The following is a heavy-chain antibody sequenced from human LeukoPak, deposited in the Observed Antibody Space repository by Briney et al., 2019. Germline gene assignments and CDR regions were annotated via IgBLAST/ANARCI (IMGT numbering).Heavy chain of an antibody. V-gene: IGHV3-43*02. CDR2: ISGDGGST. J-gene: IGHJ4*02. Sequence: PGGSLRLSCAASGFTFDDYAMHWVRQAPGKGLEWVSLISGDGGSTYYADSVKGRFTISRDNSKNSLHLQMNSLRTEDTALYYCANAPAYDIKTFDYWGQGTLVTVSS. D-gene: IGHD3-9*01. CDR3: ANAPAYDIKTFDY. CDR1: GFTFDDYA.